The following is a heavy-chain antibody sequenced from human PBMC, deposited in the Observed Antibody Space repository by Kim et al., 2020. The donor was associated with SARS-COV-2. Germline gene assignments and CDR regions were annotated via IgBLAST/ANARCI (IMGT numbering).Heavy chain of an antibody. Sequence: SETLSLTCTVSGGSISSYYWSWIRQPPGKGLEWIGYIYYSGSTNYNPSLKSRVTISVDTSKNQFSLKLSSVTAADTAVYYCARDGPIVAAGTDYYYYYGMDVWGQGTTVTVSS. D-gene: IGHD6-13*01. CDR3: ARDGPIVAAGTDYYYYYGMDV. CDR2: IYYSGST. J-gene: IGHJ6*02. V-gene: IGHV4-59*13. CDR1: GGSISSYY.